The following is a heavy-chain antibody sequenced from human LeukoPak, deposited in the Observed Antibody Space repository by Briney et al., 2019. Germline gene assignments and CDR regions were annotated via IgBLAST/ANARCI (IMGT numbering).Heavy chain of an antibody. CDR2: IYYSGST. V-gene: IGHV4-39*01. CDR1: GGSISSSSYS. CDR3: ARQFTPGVTTYFDY. Sequence: PSETLSLTCTVSGGSISSSSYSWGWIRQPPGKGLEWIGSIYYSGSTYYNPSLKSRVTISVDTSKNQFSLKLSSVTAADTAVYYCARQFTPGVTTYFDYWGQGTLVTVSS. D-gene: IGHD4-17*01. J-gene: IGHJ4*02.